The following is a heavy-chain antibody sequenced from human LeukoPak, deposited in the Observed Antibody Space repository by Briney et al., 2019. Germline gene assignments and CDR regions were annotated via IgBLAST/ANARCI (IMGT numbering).Heavy chain of an antibody. J-gene: IGHJ4*02. CDR1: GYTFTTYN. D-gene: IGHD1-26*01. CDR3: ARAPYSGSLDY. V-gene: IGHV1-46*01. Sequence: ASVKVSCKASGYTFTTYNINWVRQAPGQGLEWMGIINPSGGSTSYAQKFQGRVTMTRDTSTSTVYMELSSLRSEDTAVYYCARAPYSGSLDYWGQGTLVTVSS. CDR2: INPSGGST.